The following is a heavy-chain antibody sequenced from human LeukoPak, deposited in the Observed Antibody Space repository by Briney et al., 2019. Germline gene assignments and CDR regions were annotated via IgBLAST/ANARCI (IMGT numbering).Heavy chain of an antibody. CDR3: ARDVDGSGNYGFDW. CDR1: GFTFSSYS. D-gene: IGHD3-10*01. J-gene: IGHJ4*02. CDR2: ISTSSTYR. Sequence: GGSLRLSCAASGFTFSSYSMSWVRQAPGKGLEWVSGISTSSTYRLYADSVKGRFTISRDNAKSSLYLEMNSLRAEDTAEYYCARDVDGSGNYGFDWWGQGILVTVSS. V-gene: IGHV3-21*01.